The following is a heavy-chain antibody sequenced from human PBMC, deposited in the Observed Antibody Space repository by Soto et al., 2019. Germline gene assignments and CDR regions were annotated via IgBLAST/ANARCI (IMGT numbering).Heavy chain of an antibody. CDR2: IYYTGST. D-gene: IGHD6-19*01. J-gene: IGHJ4*02. CDR3: ARARRRDGWDY. Sequence: SETLSLTCTVSGGSVSSGSYYWSWIRQPPGKGLEWIGFIYYTGSTNYNPSLKSRVTISVDTSKNQFSLKLKSVTAADTAVYYCARARRRDGWDYWGQGTLVTVSS. CDR1: GGSVSSGSYY. V-gene: IGHV4-61*01.